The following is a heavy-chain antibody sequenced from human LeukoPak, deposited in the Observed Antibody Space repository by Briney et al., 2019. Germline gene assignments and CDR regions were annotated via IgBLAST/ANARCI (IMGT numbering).Heavy chain of an antibody. V-gene: IGHV1-2*02. J-gene: IGHJ6*02. CDR1: GYTFTGYY. D-gene: IGHD4-17*01. Sequence: GSVKVSCKASGYTFTGYYMHWVRLAPGQGLEWMGWINPNSGGTNYAQKFQGRVIMTRDTSISTAYMELSRLRSDDTAVYYCASPTTVTTVDTYYYGMDVWGQGTTVTVSS. CDR2: INPNSGGT. CDR3: ASPTTVTTVDTYYYGMDV.